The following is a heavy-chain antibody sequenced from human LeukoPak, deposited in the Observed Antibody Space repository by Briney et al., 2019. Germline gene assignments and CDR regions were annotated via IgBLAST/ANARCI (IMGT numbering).Heavy chain of an antibody. CDR2: ISVSGTTI. D-gene: IGHD2-15*01. CDR1: GFTFSDYE. Sequence: PGGSLRLSCAASGFTFSDYEMNWVRQAPGKGLEWLSHISVSGTTIHYADSVKGRFTISRDNAKNSLFLQMNSLRAEDTAVYYCARVLRYCSGGNCYSGGLGYMDVWGKGTTVTISS. J-gene: IGHJ6*03. V-gene: IGHV3-48*03. CDR3: ARVLRYCSGGNCYSGGLGYMDV.